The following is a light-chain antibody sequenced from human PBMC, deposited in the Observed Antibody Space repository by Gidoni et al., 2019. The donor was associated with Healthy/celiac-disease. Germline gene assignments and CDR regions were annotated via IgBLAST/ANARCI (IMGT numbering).Light chain of an antibody. Sequence: EIVMSQHQATLSVTPGERATLSCRASRSVSSNLAWYQQKPGQAHRLLIYGAATRATGIPATFTLSVSVIVSTLPISTLQSEDVAVYYCQQHNDWPPLTFGGGTKVEIK. V-gene: IGKV3-15*01. CDR3: QQHNDWPPLT. J-gene: IGKJ4*01. CDR1: RSVSSN. CDR2: GAA.